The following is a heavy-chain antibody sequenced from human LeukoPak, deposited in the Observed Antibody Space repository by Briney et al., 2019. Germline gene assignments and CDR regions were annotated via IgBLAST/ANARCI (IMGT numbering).Heavy chain of an antibody. CDR3: ASEGYCSSTSCYWGNY. Sequence: GASVTVSRKASGYTLTGYYMHWVGQAPGQGLEWVGRINPNSGGTNYAQKSQSRVTMIRDTSISTAYMELSRLRSDDTAVYYCASEGYCSSTSCYWGNYWGQGTLVTVSS. V-gene: IGHV1-2*06. D-gene: IGHD2-2*01. CDR2: INPNSGGT. J-gene: IGHJ4*02. CDR1: GYTLTGYY.